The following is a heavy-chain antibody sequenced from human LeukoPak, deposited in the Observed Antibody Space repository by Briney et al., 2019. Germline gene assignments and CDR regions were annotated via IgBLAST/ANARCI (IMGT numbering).Heavy chain of an antibody. D-gene: IGHD6-13*01. Sequence: GGSLRLSCAASGFTFSSYAMSWVRQAPGKGLEWVSGISGSSGYTYYADSVKGRFTISRDNSKNTLYLQMNSLRAEDTAVYYCAKDSIAAVGTEFDYWGQGTLVTVSS. CDR3: AKDSIAAVGTEFDY. J-gene: IGHJ4*02. V-gene: IGHV3-23*01. CDR1: GFTFSSYA. CDR2: ISGSSGYT.